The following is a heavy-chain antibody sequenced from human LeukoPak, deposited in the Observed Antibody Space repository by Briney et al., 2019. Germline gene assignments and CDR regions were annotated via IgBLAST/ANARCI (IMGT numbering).Heavy chain of an antibody. V-gene: IGHV3-21*01. D-gene: IGHD1-1*01. CDR1: GFTFSSYS. J-gene: IGHJ5*02. CDR3: ARDKGTGTTGWFDP. Sequence: GGSLRLSCAASGFTFSSYSMNWARQAPGKGLEWVSSISSSSSYIYYADSVKGRFTISRDNAKNSLYLQMNSLRAEDTAVYYCARDKGTGTTGWFDPWGQGTLVTVSS. CDR2: ISSSSSYI.